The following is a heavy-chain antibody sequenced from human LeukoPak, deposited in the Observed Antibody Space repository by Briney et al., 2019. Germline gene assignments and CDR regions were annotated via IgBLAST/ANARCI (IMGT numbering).Heavy chain of an antibody. CDR2: IGTSSSSI. Sequence: GWSVRLSCPGCGFIFSNYSLNWLRPARGRGVEGFSSIGTSSSSIYNANSMNGRFTNSRDNAKNDLYLQMNSLRAEDTAGYYCARDVLRHFYMDVWGKGATVTVAS. D-gene: IGHD3-10*02. CDR3: ARDVLRHFYMDV. V-gene: IGHV3-21*01. J-gene: IGHJ6*03. CDR1: GFIFSNYS.